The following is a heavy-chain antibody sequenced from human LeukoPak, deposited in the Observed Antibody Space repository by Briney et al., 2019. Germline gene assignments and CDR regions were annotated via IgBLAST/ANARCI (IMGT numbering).Heavy chain of an antibody. Sequence: PSETLSLTCAVYGGSFSGYYWSWIRQPPGKGLEWIGEINHSGSTNYNPSLKSRVTISVDTSKNQFSLKLSSVTAADTAVYYCAREGPLPRYWGQGTLVTVSS. CDR3: AREGPLPRY. V-gene: IGHV4-34*01. J-gene: IGHJ4*02. CDR1: GGSFSGYY. CDR2: INHSGST.